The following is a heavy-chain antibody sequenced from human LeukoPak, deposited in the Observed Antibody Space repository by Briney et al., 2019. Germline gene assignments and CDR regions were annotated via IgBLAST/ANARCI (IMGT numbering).Heavy chain of an antibody. D-gene: IGHD2-15*01. CDR3: ARDKSYCSGGSCYSRRYFDY. CDR1: GYTFTSYY. Sequence: ASVKISCKASGYTFTSYYMHCVRQAPGQGLEWMGIINPSGGSTSYAQKFQGRVTMTRDTSTSTVYMELSSLRSEDTALYYCARDKSYCSGGSCYSRRYFDYWGQGTLVTVSS. CDR2: INPSGGST. J-gene: IGHJ4*02. V-gene: IGHV1-46*01.